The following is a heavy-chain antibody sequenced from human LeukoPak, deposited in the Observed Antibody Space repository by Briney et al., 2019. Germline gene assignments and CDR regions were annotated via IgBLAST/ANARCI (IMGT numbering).Heavy chain of an antibody. D-gene: IGHD3-10*01. CDR1: GVAVSSGDYY. V-gene: IGHV4-30-4*01. Sequence: PSETLSLTCSVSGVAVSSGDYYWSWIRQSPGKDLEWIGYIYYNGRSTYYKPSLESRVTISVDTSRNQFSLNLNSVTAADTAMYYCTRVPYSYVAGNTRRYYFDSWGQGILVIVSS. CDR2: IYYNGRST. J-gene: IGHJ4*02. CDR3: TRVPYSYVAGNTRRYYFDS.